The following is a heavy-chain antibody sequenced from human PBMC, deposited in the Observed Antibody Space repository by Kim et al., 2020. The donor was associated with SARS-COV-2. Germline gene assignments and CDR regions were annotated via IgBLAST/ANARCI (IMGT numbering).Heavy chain of an antibody. V-gene: IGHV4-39*07. CDR1: GGSISSSSYY. CDR3: ARDSLGVQGH. D-gene: IGHD3-10*01. Sequence: SETLSLTCTVSGGSISSSSYYWGWIRQPPGMGLEWIGSIYYSGSTYYNPSLKRRVTITVDTSKNQFSLKLSSVTAADTAVYYWARDSLGVQGHWGQGTLVAVSS. J-gene: IGHJ4*02. CDR2: IYYSGST.